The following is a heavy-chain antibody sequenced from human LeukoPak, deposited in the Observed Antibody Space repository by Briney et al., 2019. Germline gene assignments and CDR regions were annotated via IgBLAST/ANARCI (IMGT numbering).Heavy chain of an antibody. Sequence: PGGSLRLSCAASGFTFSSYSMNWVRQAPGKGLEWVANIKQDGSEKYYVDSVKGRFTISRDNAKNSLYLQMNSLRAEDTAVYYCASLNYDFWSGYYNGAFDIWGQGTMVTVSS. D-gene: IGHD3-3*01. CDR3: ASLNYDFWSGYYNGAFDI. V-gene: IGHV3-7*01. J-gene: IGHJ3*02. CDR1: GFTFSSYS. CDR2: IKQDGSEK.